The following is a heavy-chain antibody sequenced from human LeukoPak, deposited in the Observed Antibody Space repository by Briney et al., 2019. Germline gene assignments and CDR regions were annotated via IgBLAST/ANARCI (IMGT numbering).Heavy chain of an antibody. CDR2: FSYGDNT. J-gene: IGHJ4*02. Sequence: SGTLSLTCSVSGGSISSSSHFWGWIRQSPGKRLEWIGSFSYGDNTFYDPSLKSRVTLSADTSKNQFSLKLNSVTAADTAVYYCVRQPQREYTYGFGDFWGQGNLVTVSS. D-gene: IGHD5-18*01. CDR3: VRQPQREYTYGFGDF. CDR1: GGSISSSSHF. V-gene: IGHV4-39*01.